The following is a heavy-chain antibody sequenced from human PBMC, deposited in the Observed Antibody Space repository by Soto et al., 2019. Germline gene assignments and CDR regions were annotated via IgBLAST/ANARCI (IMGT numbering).Heavy chain of an antibody. CDR3: ARDLPSGRYWEVDDAFDI. J-gene: IGHJ3*02. D-gene: IGHD1-26*01. CDR2: IIPIFGTA. Sequence: QVQLVQSGAEVKKPGSSVKVSCKASGGTFSSYAISWVRQAPGQGLEWMGGIIPIFGTANYAQKFQGRVTITADESTSTAYMELSSLRSEDTAVYYCARDLPSGRYWEVDDAFDIWGQGTMVTVSS. CDR1: GGTFSSYA. V-gene: IGHV1-69*01.